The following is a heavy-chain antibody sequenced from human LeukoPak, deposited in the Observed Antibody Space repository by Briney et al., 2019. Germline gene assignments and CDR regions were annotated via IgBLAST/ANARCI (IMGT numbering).Heavy chain of an antibody. CDR2: ISSSTSHI. J-gene: IGHJ4*02. Sequence: PGGSLRLSCAASGFTFSSYSMNWVRQAPGKGLEWVSSISSSTSHIHYADSVKGRFTISRDNAKNSLYLQMNSLRAEDTAVYYCARDPYSGLFDYWGQGTLVTVSS. CDR1: GFTFSSYS. CDR3: ARDPYSGLFDY. D-gene: IGHD4-11*01. V-gene: IGHV3-21*01.